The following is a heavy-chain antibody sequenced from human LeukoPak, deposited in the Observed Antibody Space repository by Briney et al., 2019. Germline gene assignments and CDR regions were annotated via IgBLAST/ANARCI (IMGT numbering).Heavy chain of an antibody. CDR3: ARDPPRYYDSSGYYYLFDY. CDR2: INPSGGST. D-gene: IGHD3-22*01. Sequence: ASVKVSCKASGYTFTSYYMHWVRQAPGQGLEWMGLINPSGGSTSYAQKFQGRVTMTRDTSTSTVYKELSSLRSEDTAVYYCARDPPRYYDSSGYYYLFDYWGQGTLVTVSS. V-gene: IGHV1-46*01. CDR1: GYTFTSYY. J-gene: IGHJ4*02.